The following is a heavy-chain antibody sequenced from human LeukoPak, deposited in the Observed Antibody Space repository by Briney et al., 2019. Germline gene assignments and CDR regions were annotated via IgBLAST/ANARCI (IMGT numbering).Heavy chain of an antibody. V-gene: IGHV4-59*12. CDR1: GGSISSYY. CDR3: ARDTYQLLGSDDAFDI. Sequence: PSETLSLTCTVSGGSISSYYWSWIRQPPGKGLEWIGYIYYSGSTNCNPSLKSRVTISVDTSKNQFSLKLSSVTAADTAVYYCARDTYQLLGSDDAFDIWGQGTMVTVSS. J-gene: IGHJ3*02. D-gene: IGHD2-2*01. CDR2: IYYSGST.